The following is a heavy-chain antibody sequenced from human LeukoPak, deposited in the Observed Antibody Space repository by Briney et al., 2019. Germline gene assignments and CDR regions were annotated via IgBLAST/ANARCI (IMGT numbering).Heavy chain of an antibody. V-gene: IGHV3-48*04. CDR3: ANVDTAMVFRY. J-gene: IGHJ4*02. CDR1: GFTFSRYS. Sequence: GGSLRLSCAASGFTFSRYSMNWVRQAPGKGLEWVSYISSSSSTIYYADSVEGRFTISRDNAKNSLYLQMNSLRAEDTAVYYCANVDTAMVFRYWGQGTLVTVSS. CDR2: ISSSSSTI. D-gene: IGHD5-18*01.